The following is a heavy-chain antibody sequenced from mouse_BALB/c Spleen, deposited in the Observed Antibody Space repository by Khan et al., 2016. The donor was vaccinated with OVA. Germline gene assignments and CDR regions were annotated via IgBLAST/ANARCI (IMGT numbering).Heavy chain of an antibody. J-gene: IGHJ2*01. V-gene: IGHV3-2*02. Sequence: EVKLQESGPGLVKPSQSLSLTCTVTGYTITSGYAWNWIRQFPGNKLEWMGYISNSGVTSYTPYLKSRISITRDTSKNQFFLQLNSVTTKDTATDYCARGNYYGYYFDYWGQGTTLTVSS. D-gene: IGHD1-1*01. CDR2: ISNSGVT. CDR1: GYTITSGYA. CDR3: ARGNYYGYYFDY.